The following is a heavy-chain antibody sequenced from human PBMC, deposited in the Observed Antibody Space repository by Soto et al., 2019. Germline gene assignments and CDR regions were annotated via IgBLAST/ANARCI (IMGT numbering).Heavy chain of an antibody. V-gene: IGHV2-5*02. CDR3: ARSPGRDCSSANCHLVWFGP. CDR2: IYWDDVK. CDR1: GFSLSTVGMG. D-gene: IGHD2-2*01. J-gene: IGHJ5*02. Sequence: QITLKESGPSLVSPTQTLTMTCTFSGFSLSTVGMGVGWIRQPPGRALEWLALIYWDDVKRYSASLKNRLTITKDTSKNQVVLTMTNMDPVDTATYYCARSPGRDCSSANCHLVWFGPWGQGALVTVSS.